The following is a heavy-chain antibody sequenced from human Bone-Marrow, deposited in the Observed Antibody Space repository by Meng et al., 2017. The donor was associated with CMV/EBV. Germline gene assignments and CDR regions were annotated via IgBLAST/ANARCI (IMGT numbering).Heavy chain of an antibody. Sequence: EVQLVESGGGLVQLGGSLRLSCVASGFTFSSYWMYWVRQAPGKGLVWVSRIDNDGNRISYADSVKGRFTISRDNAKNTVYLQMNSLRVEDTALYYCIRGGYYDAFDPWGQGTLVTVYS. J-gene: IGHJ5*02. D-gene: IGHD3-22*01. CDR2: IDNDGNRI. CDR3: IRGGYYDAFDP. V-gene: IGHV3-74*01. CDR1: GFTFSSYW.